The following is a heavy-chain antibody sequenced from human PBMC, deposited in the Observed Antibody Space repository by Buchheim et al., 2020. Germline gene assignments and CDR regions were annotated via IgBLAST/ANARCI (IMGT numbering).Heavy chain of an antibody. D-gene: IGHD3-22*01. CDR3: ARDPFYYDSSGYYRVLSRPGWYFDL. V-gene: IGHV3-30*03. J-gene: IGHJ2*01. CDR1: GFTFSSYG. Sequence: QVQLVESGGGVVQPGRSLRLSCAASGFTFSSYGMHWVRQAPGKGLEWVAVISYDGSNKYYADSVKGRFTISRDNSKNTLYLQMNSLRAEDTAVYYCARDPFYYDSSGYYRVLSRPGWYFDLWGRGTL. CDR2: ISYDGSNK.